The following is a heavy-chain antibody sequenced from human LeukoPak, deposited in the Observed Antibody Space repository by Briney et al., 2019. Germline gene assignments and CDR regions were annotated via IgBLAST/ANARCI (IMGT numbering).Heavy chain of an antibody. CDR3: ARGGKERGSSYDYFDY. D-gene: IGHD1-26*01. Sequence: PGESLKISCKGSGYSFTSHWIGWVRQMPGKGLEWMGIIYPGDSDTRYSPSFQGQVTISADKSISTAYLQWSSLKASDTAMYYCARGGKERGSSYDYFDYWGQGTLVTVSS. J-gene: IGHJ4*02. V-gene: IGHV5-51*01. CDR1: GYSFTSHW. CDR2: IYPGDSDT.